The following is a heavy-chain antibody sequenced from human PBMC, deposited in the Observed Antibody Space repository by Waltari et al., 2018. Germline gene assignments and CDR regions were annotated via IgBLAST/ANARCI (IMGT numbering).Heavy chain of an antibody. CDR1: GYTFTSYA. CDR2: IHAGNGNT. V-gene: IGHV1-3*01. Sequence: QVQLVQSGAEVKKPGASVKVSCKASGYTFTSYAMPWVRQATGQRLEWMGWIHAGNGNTKYSQKFQGRVTITRDTSASTAYMELSSLRSEDTAVYYCAREAMTTVTPPSFDYWGQGTLVTVSS. D-gene: IGHD4-4*01. J-gene: IGHJ4*02. CDR3: AREAMTTVTPPSFDY.